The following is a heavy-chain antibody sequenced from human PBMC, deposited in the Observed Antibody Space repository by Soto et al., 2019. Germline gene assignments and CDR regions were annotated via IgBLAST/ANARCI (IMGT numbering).Heavy chain of an antibody. D-gene: IGHD3-22*01. CDR1: GYTFTSYG. J-gene: IGHJ4*02. Sequence: WASVKVSCKASGYTFTSYGISWVRQAPGQGLEWMGWISAYNGNTNYAQKLQGRVTMTTDTSTSTAYMELRSLRSDDTAVYYCARPYYDSSGYQPDYWGQGTLVTVSS. CDR3: ARPYYDSSGYQPDY. V-gene: IGHV1-18*01. CDR2: ISAYNGNT.